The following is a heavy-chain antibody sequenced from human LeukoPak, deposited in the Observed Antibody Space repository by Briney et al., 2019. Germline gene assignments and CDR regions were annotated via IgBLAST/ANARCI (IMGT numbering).Heavy chain of an antibody. CDR1: GFTFTSYW. CDR2: IKADGSVI. CDR3: AREKLGWSYFDH. J-gene: IGHJ4*02. V-gene: IGHV3-7*01. D-gene: IGHD7-27*01. Sequence: GGSLRLSCTASGFTFTSYWMTWVRQAPGKGVEWVASIKADGSVIYYVDSVKGRFTISRDNAKNSLYLQMNSLRAEDTAVYYCAREKLGWSYFDHWGQGALVTVSS.